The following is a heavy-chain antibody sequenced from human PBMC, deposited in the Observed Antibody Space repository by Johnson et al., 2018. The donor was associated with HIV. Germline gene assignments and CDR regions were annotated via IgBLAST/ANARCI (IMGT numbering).Heavy chain of an antibody. CDR1: GFTFSDYY. V-gene: IGHV3-11*04. CDR2: ITSSGTSS. Sequence: QVQLVESGGGVVQPGGSLRLSCAASGFTFSDYYMIWIRQAPGKGLEWLSYITSSGTSSYYADSVKGRLTISRDNAKNSLYLQMNSLRAEDTAVYFCARAINDAFDIWGQGTMVTVSP. CDR3: ARAINDAFDI. J-gene: IGHJ3*02.